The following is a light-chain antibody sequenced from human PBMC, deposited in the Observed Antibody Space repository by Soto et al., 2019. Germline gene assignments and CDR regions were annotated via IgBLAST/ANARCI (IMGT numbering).Light chain of an antibody. J-gene: IGLJ1*01. Sequence: SVLTQPPSVSGSPGQSVTISCTATTTDIDNYDSVSWYQQAPGTAPKLIIYDVNNRPSGAPDRFPGSTSGNTASLTISGLQAEDKTDYFCSLYYSNGSLIFGPGTRSPS. CDR2: DVN. CDR3: SLYYSNGSLI. V-gene: IGLV2-18*01. CDR1: TTDIDNYDS.